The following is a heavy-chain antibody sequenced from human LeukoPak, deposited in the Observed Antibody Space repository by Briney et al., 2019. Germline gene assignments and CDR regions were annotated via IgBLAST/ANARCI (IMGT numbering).Heavy chain of an antibody. V-gene: IGHV4-61*01. CDR3: ARGDVDDSSRSGYFQH. CDR1: GGSISSGSYY. Sequence: SETLSLTCTVSGGSISSGSYYWSWIRQPPGKGLEWIGYIYYSGSTNYNPSLKSRVTISVDTSKNQFSLKLSSVTAADTAVHYCARGDVDDSSRSGYFQHWGQGTLVTVSS. J-gene: IGHJ1*01. D-gene: IGHD3-22*01. CDR2: IYYSGST.